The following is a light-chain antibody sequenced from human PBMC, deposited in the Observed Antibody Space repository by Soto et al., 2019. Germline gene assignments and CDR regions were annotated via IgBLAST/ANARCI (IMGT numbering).Light chain of an antibody. CDR3: MQALQTPLT. Sequence: DIVMTQSPLSLPVTPGEPASISCRSSQSLLLSNGYNYLDWYLQKPGQSAQLLIYLGSNRASGVPDRFSGSGSGTDFTMKISRVEGEDVGVYYCMQALQTPLTFGGGTKVEIK. CDR1: QSLLLSNGYNY. CDR2: LGS. V-gene: IGKV2-28*01. J-gene: IGKJ4*01.